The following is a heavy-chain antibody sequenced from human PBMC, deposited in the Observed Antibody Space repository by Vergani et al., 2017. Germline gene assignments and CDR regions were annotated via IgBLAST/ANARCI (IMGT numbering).Heavy chain of an antibody. CDR2: ISSSSSYI. CDR1: GFTFSSYS. V-gene: IGHV3-21*01. Sequence: EVQLVESGGGLVKPGGSLRLSCAASGFTFSSYSMNWVRQAPGKGLEWVSSISSSSSYIYYADSLKGRFTISRDNAKNSLYLQMNSLRAEDTAVYYCAMGDSGWHGGIFDYWGQGTLVTVSS. D-gene: IGHD5-12*01. J-gene: IGHJ4*02. CDR3: AMGDSGWHGGIFDY.